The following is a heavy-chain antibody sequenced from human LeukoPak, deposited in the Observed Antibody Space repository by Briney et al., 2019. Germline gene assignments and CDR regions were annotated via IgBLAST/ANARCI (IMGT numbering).Heavy chain of an antibody. CDR2: IYTSGST. CDR3: ARARKVIAWGYYYFDY. D-gene: IGHD3-16*02. CDR1: GGSISSYY. J-gene: IGHJ4*02. V-gene: IGHV4-4*07. Sequence: PSETLSLTCTVSGGSISSYYWSWIRQPAGKGLEWIGRIYTSGSTNYNPSLKSRVTMSVDTSKNQFSPKLSSVTAADTAVYYCARARKVIAWGYYYFDYWGQGTLVTVSS.